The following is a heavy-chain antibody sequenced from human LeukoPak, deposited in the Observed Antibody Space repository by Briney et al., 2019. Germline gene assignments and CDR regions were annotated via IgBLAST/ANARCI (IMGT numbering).Heavy chain of an antibody. J-gene: IGHJ4*02. CDR3: AREYYYDSSGYFIGGYYFDY. CDR1: GGSFSGYY. D-gene: IGHD3-22*01. V-gene: IGHV4-34*09. CDR2: IYYSGST. Sequence: SETLSLTCAVYGGSFSGYYWSWIRQPPGKGLEWIGYIYYSGSTYYNPSLKSRVTISVDTSKNQFSLKLSSVTAADTAVYYCAREYYYDSSGYFIGGYYFDYWGQGTLVTVSS.